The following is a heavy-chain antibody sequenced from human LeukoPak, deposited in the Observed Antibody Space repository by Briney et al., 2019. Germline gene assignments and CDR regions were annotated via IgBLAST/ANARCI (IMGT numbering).Heavy chain of an antibody. CDR3: ARDRGSGSYYLAFDI. D-gene: IGHD1-26*01. J-gene: IGHJ3*02. CDR1: GGTFSSYA. Sequence: GASVKVSCKASGGTFSSYAISWVRQAPGQGLEWMGGIIPIFGTANYAQKFQGRVTITADESTSTAYMELSSLRSEDAAVYYCARDRGSGSYYLAFDIWGQGTMVTVSS. CDR2: IIPIFGTA. V-gene: IGHV1-69*13.